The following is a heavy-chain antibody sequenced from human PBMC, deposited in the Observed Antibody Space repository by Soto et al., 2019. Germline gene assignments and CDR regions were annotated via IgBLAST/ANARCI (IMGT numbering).Heavy chain of an antibody. D-gene: IGHD3-16*01. CDR2: IHHSGTT. CDR3: ASGENFVWGS. J-gene: IGHJ1*01. Sequence: QVQLHESGPGLVKPSGTLSLTCTISGASIISTNWCTWVRQSPGKGLEWIGQIHHSGTTTYNPSLKARVTTSLDKSKDPLYLAVSSWTAADPAVSYCASGENFVWGSWGQGPLVIVSS. CDR1: GASIISTNW. V-gene: IGHV4-4*02.